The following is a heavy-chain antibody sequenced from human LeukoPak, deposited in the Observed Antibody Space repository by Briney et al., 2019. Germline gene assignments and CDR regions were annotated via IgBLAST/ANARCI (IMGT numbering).Heavy chain of an antibody. CDR3: AKDPGQLLVYYFDY. V-gene: IGHV3-30*02. CDR1: GSTFSSYG. CDR2: IRYDGSNK. J-gene: IGHJ4*02. Sequence: GGSLRLSCAASGSTFSSYGMHWVRQAPGKGLEWVAFIRYDGSNKYYADSVKGRFTISRDNSKNTLYLQMNSLRAEDTAVYYCAKDPGQLLVYYFDYWGQGTLVTVSS. D-gene: IGHD6-6*01.